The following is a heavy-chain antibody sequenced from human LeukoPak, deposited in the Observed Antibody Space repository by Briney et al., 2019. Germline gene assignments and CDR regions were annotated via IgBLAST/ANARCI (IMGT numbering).Heavy chain of an antibody. CDR1: GGTFSSYA. V-gene: IGHV1-69*06. J-gene: IGHJ6*03. Sequence: GASVKVSCKASGGTFSSYAISWVRQAPGQGLEWMGGIIPIFGTANYAQKFQGRVTITADKSTSTAYMELSSLRSEDTAVYYCARAGQGYSGYDWYYYYYMDVWGKGTTVTVSS. D-gene: IGHD5-12*01. CDR2: IIPIFGTA. CDR3: ARAGQGYSGYDWYYYYYMDV.